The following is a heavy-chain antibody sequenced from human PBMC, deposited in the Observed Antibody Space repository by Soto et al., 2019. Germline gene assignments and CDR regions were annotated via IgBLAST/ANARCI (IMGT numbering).Heavy chain of an antibody. CDR3: AKEVSLGSTVDLGY. CDR1: GFTFSLFA. J-gene: IGHJ4*02. CDR2: IRGSGGST. V-gene: IGHV3-23*01. D-gene: IGHD7-27*01. Sequence: EVQLLESGGDLVQPGGSLRLSCAASGFTFSLFAMSWVRQSPGKGLEWVSTIRGSGGSTYYADAVKGRFTISRDNSMDTQYLQMKSLRVEDTARYYCAKEVSLGSTVDLGYWGQGSLVTVSS.